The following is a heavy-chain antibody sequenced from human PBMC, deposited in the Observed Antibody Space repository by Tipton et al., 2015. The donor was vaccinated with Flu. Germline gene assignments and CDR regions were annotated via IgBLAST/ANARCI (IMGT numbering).Heavy chain of an antibody. CDR1: GGSISSGTYH. V-gene: IGHV4-39*07. CDR2: IYYSGST. CDR3: ARDPWAVPYYFDY. Sequence: TLSLTCTVSGGSISSGTYHWGWIRQPPGKGLEWIGTIYYSGSTYYNPSLKSRVTISVDTSKNQFSLKVSSVTAADTAIYYCARDPWAVPYYFDYWGQGTLITFSS. J-gene: IGHJ4*02. D-gene: IGHD6-6*01.